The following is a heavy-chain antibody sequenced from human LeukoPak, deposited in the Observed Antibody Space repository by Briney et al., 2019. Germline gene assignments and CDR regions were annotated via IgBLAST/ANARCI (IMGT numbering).Heavy chain of an antibody. J-gene: IGHJ4*02. Sequence: GGSLRLSCTASGFTFSNYNMNWVRQAPGQGLEWVSSISSSSTYIYYADSVRGRFTLSRDDAKNSLSLQMNSLTAEDTAVYYCARYVCTSTNCYFDYWGQGTLVTVSS. CDR3: ARYVCTSTNCYFDY. D-gene: IGHD2-2*01. CDR1: GFTFSNYN. CDR2: ISSSSTYI. V-gene: IGHV3-21*01.